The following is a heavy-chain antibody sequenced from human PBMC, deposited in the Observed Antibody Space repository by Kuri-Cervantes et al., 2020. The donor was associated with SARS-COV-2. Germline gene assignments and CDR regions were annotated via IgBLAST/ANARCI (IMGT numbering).Heavy chain of an antibody. CDR2: IYTSGST. V-gene: IGHV4-4*09. CDR3: ARRFWSGYYYWFDP. Sequence: GSLRLSCAVYGGSFSGYYWSWIRQPPGKGLEWIGYIYTSGSTNYNPSLKSRVTISVDTSKNQFSLKLSSVTAADTAMYYCARRFWSGYYYWFDPWGQGILVTVSS. D-gene: IGHD3-3*01. CDR1: GGSFSGYY. J-gene: IGHJ5*02.